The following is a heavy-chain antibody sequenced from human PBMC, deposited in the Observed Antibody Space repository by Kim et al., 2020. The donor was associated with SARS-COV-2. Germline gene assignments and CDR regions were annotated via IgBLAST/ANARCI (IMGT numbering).Heavy chain of an antibody. CDR2: IAYDSSVK. D-gene: IGHD3-3*01. CDR3: AKTREMFWSNSLHALDV. V-gene: IGHV3-30*18. J-gene: IGHJ6*02. CDR1: GFSFRKFG. Sequence: GGSLRLSCVGSGFSFRKFGIYWVRQAPGKGLEWVSLIAYDSSVKYYGDSVKGRFTISRDNSKNTAYLLMDSLRAEDTAVYYCAKTREMFWSNSLHALDVWGQGTSVIVSS.